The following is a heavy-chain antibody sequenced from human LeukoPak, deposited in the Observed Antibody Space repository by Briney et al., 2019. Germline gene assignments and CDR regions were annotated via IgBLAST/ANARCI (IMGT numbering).Heavy chain of an antibody. CDR2: IASDGRDK. Sequence: GGSLRLSCAASGFTFSSYAMHWVRQAPGRGLEWVAVIASDGRDKHCTDSVKGRFTISRDNSKNTLYLQMNTLRAEDTAVYYCAKDSRVGAADYYFDYWGQGTLVTVSS. V-gene: IGHV3-30*18. J-gene: IGHJ4*02. D-gene: IGHD6-13*01. CDR1: GFTFSSYA. CDR3: AKDSRVGAADYYFDY.